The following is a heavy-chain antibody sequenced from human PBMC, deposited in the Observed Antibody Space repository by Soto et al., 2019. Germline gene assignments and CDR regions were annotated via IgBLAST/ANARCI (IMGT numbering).Heavy chain of an antibody. CDR3: TTDRGHMYDFDY. J-gene: IGHJ4*02. CDR2: IKSKTDGGTA. Sequence: EVQLVESGGGLVKPGGSPRLSCAASGFTFGNAWMNWVRQTPGKGLEWVGRIKSKTDGGTADYAAPVKGRFTISRDDSKNALYLQMNSLKTEDTAVYYCTTDRGHMYDFDYWGQGTLVPVSS. D-gene: IGHD5-18*01. CDR1: GFTFGNAW. V-gene: IGHV3-15*01.